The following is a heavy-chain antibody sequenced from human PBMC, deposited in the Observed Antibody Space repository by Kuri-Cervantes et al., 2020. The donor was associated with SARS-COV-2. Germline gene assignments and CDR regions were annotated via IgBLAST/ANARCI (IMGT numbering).Heavy chain of an antibody. V-gene: IGHV4-30-4*08. CDR2: IYYSGST. D-gene: IGHD3-3*01. CDR3: ARAIPSRDFWSGYSQNYYYYMDV. J-gene: IGHJ6*03. Sequence: SCTVSGGSISSYYWSWIRQPPGKGLGWFGYIYYSGSTYYNPFLKSRVTISVDTSKNQFSLKLSSVTAADTAVYYCARAIPSRDFWSGYSQNYYYYMDVWGKGTTVTVSS. CDR1: GGSISSYY.